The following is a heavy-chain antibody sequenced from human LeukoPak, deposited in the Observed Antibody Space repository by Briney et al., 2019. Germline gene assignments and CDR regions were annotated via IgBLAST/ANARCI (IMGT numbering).Heavy chain of an antibody. CDR3: ARRRLGYYFDY. V-gene: IGHV4-34*01. CDR2: INPRGST. Sequence: SEALSLSCGVYGGSFSGYYWSWIRQPPGKGLEWIGEINPRGSTNYNPSLKSRVTLSADTSKNQFSLTLNSVTAADTAVYYCARRRLGYYFDYWGQGTLVTVSS. J-gene: IGHJ4*02. D-gene: IGHD5-24*01. CDR1: GGSFSGYY.